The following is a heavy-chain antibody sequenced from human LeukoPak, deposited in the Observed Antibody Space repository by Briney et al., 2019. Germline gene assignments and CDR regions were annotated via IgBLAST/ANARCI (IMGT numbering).Heavy chain of an antibody. J-gene: IGHJ6*02. CDR1: GGSFSGYY. V-gene: IGHV4-34*01. Sequence: SETLSLTCAVYGGSFSGYYWSWIRQPPGKGLEWIGEINHSGSTNYNPSLKSRVTISVDTSKNQFSLKLSSVTAADTAVYYCARDRYDFWSGTRRPPYYYGMDVWGQGTTVTVSS. CDR2: INHSGST. CDR3: ARDRYDFWSGTRRPPYYYGMDV. D-gene: IGHD3-3*01.